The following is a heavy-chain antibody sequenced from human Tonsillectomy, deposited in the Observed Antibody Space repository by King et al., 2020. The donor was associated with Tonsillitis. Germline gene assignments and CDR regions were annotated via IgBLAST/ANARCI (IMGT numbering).Heavy chain of an antibody. CDR1: GYTFTGYY. D-gene: IGHD6-25*01. CDR2: INPNSGGT. Sequence: VQLVQSGAEVKKPGASVKVSCKASGYTFTGYYMHWVRQAPGQGLEWMGWINPNSGGTNYAQNFQGRVTMTRDTSISTAYMELSRLRSDDTAVYFCARLGPRGSHFDDWGQGTLVTVSS. V-gene: IGHV1-2*02. J-gene: IGHJ4*02. CDR3: ARLGPRGSHFDD.